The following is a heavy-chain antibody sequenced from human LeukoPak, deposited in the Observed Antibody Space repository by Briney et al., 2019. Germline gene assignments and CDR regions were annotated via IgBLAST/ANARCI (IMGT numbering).Heavy chain of an antibody. CDR2: ISSSSTYI. CDR3: ARVGYYYDSSTYSDGFDM. J-gene: IGHJ3*02. Sequence: GGSLRLSCAASGFTLRSYSMNWVRQAPGEGLEWVSSISSSSTYIYYADSVKGRFTISRDNAKNSLYLQVNSLRAEDTAVYYCARVGYYYDSSTYSDGFDMWGQGTMVTVSS. V-gene: IGHV3-21*01. D-gene: IGHD3-22*01. CDR1: GFTLRSYS.